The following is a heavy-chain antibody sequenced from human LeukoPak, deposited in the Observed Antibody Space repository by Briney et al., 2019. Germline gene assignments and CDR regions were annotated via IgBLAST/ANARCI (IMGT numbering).Heavy chain of an antibody. D-gene: IGHD2-21*02. Sequence: GGSLRLSCTASGFTFSSYSLNWVRQAPGKGLEWISYISSTGSTTHYADSVKGRFTISRDNAKSSLYLQMNSLRPEDTAVYYCASPILVTADGGGQGTLVTVSS. CDR3: ASPILVTADG. J-gene: IGHJ4*02. CDR2: ISSTGSTT. V-gene: IGHV3-48*04. CDR1: GFTFSSYS.